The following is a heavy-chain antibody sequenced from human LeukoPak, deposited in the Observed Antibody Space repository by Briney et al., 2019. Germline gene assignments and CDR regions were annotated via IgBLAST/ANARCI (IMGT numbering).Heavy chain of an antibody. CDR3: TRAAGGTSRDY. CDR2: INEDGSGS. D-gene: IGHD1-26*01. Sequence: GRSLRLSCAVSGVTFSSHWMSWVRQPPGKGLEWLANINEDGSGSFYVGSVKGRLTISRENAKNSLFLQLRSLRAEDTAVYYCTRAAGGTSRDYWGQGTLVTVSS. V-gene: IGHV3-7*01. J-gene: IGHJ4*02. CDR1: GVTFSSHW.